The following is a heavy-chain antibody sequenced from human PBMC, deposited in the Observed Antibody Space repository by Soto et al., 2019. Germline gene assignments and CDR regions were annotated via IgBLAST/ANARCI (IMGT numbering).Heavy chain of an antibody. V-gene: IGHV3-48*02. CDR3: AREGRYSGSDYFDS. CDR1: GFTFSSYR. D-gene: IGHD5-12*01. J-gene: IGHJ4*02. CDR2: ISSSSTTI. Sequence: VVSLRLSCGASGFTFSSYRMNWGRQAPGKGLEWISYISSSSTTIFYADSVKCRFTISRDNDKNSLYLQMNNLRDEDTAVYFCAREGRYSGSDYFDSWGQGTLVTVSS.